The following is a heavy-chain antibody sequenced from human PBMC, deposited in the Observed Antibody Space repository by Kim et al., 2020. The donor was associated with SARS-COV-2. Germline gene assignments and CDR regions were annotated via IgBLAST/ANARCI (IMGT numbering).Heavy chain of an antibody. CDR1: GGSFSGYY. CDR2: INHSRST. J-gene: IGHJ4*02. CDR3: ARGGVGNGSGTFDY. Sequence: SETLSLTCAVYGGSFSGYYWSWIRQPPGKGLEWIGEINHSRSTNYNPSLKSRVTISVDTSKNQFSLKLSSVTAADTAVYYCARGGVGNGSGTFDYWGQGTLVTVSS. D-gene: IGHD3-10*01. V-gene: IGHV4-34*01.